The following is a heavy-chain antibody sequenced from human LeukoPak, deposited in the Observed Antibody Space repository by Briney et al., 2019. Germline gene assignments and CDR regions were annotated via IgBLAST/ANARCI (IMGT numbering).Heavy chain of an antibody. CDR3: ARGANYPDY. D-gene: IGHD3-10*01. CDR2: INNDGDKR. CDR1: GLSFRSYI. Sequence: GGSLRLSCEASGLSFRSYIMNWVRRPPGKGLEWIASINNDGDKRYYADSVEGRFIISRDNAKKSLSLQMNSLTADDTAVYFCARGANYPDYWGQGTLVTVSS. V-gene: IGHV3-21*04. J-gene: IGHJ4*02.